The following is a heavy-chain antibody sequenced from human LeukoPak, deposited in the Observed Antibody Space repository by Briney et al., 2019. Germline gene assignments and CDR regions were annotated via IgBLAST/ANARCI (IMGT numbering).Heavy chain of an antibody. CDR2: ISSRGGTI. CDR1: GFPFSDYY. D-gene: IGHD1-26*01. V-gene: IGHV3-11*01. Sequence: GGSLRLSCAASGFPFSDYYMSWIRQAPGKGLEWVSYISSRGGTIYYVDSVKGLFTISRDNAKNSLYLQMNSLRAEDTAVYYCARQYSGSYPDYWGQGTLVTVSS. J-gene: IGHJ4*02. CDR3: ARQYSGSYPDY.